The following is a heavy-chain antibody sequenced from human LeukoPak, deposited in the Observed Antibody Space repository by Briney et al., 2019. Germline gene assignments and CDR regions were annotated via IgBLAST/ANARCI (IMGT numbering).Heavy chain of an antibody. V-gene: IGHV1-69*04. D-gene: IGHD3-22*01. J-gene: IGHJ4*02. CDR3: ARDEYYYDSSGYDY. Sequence: GASVKVSCKASGGTFSSYAISWVRQAPGQGLEWMGRIIPILGIANYAQKFQGRVTITADKSTSTAYMELRSLRSDDTAVYYCARDEYYYDSSGYDYWGQGTLVTVSS. CDR2: IIPILGIA. CDR1: GGTFSSYA.